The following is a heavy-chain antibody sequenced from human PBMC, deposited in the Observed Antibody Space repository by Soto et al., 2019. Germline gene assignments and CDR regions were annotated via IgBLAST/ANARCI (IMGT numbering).Heavy chain of an antibody. CDR1: GYTFTSYG. CDR3: ARAMIDYGDYEDAFDI. J-gene: IGHJ3*02. Sequence: QVQLVQSGAEVKEPGASVKVSCKASGYTFTSYGISWVRQAPGQGLEWMGWISAYNGNTNYAQKLQGRVTMTTDTSTSTAYMELRSLRSDDTAVYYCARAMIDYGDYEDAFDIWGQGTMVTVSS. V-gene: IGHV1-18*01. CDR2: ISAYNGNT. D-gene: IGHD4-17*01.